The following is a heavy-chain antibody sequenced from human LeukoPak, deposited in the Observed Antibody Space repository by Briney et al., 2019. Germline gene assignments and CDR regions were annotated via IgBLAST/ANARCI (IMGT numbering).Heavy chain of an antibody. D-gene: IGHD1-26*01. CDR3: ARERGRGRDSPWFDY. CDR1: GFIVSGDF. V-gene: IGHV3-53*01. J-gene: IGHJ4*02. Sequence: PGGSLRLSCAASGFIVSGDFMSWVRQAPGKGLERASVIYSDGSTYYADSVKGRFTISRDNSKNTLDLQMTGLRAEDTAVYYCARERGRGRDSPWFDYWGQGTLVTVSS. CDR2: IYSDGST.